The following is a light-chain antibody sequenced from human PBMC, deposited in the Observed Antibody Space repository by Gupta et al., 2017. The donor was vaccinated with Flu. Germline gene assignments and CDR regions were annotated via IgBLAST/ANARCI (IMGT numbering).Light chain of an antibody. J-gene: IGKJ2*01. CDR2: DAS. V-gene: IGKV3-11*01. Sequence: EMVLTQSPSTLSLSPGEIATLSCRASQSVSSYLAWYQQKPGQAPRLLIYDASNRATGIPARFSGSGSGTEFTLTISSLEPEDFAVYYCQQRSNWPPYTFGQGTRMEIK. CDR3: QQRSNWPPYT. CDR1: QSVSSY.